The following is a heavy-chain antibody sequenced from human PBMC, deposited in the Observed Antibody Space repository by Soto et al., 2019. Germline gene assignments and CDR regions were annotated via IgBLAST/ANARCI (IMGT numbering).Heavy chain of an antibody. CDR3: ARDTAMAKRYFDY. CDR1: GGTFSSYT. CDR2: IIPILGIA. Sequence: SVKVSCKASGGTFSSYTISWVRQAPGQGLEWMGRIIPILGIANYAQKFQGRVTITADKSTSTAYMELSSLRSEDTAVYYCARDTAMAKRYFDYWGQGTLVTVSS. V-gene: IGHV1-69*04. J-gene: IGHJ4*02. D-gene: IGHD5-18*01.